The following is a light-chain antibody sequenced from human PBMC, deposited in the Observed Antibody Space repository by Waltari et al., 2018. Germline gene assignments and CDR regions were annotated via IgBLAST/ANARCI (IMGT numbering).Light chain of an antibody. Sequence: QSALTQPASVSGSPGQPITISCTGTSSDVGAYNYVSWYPQHPGKAPKLMLYEGGNRPVGVFNRSSGSRSGNTASLSIAGRQAEDEADYYCSSYTSSSTLVVFGGGTKLTVL. CDR1: SSDVGAYNY. CDR3: SSYTSSSTLVV. J-gene: IGLJ2*01. CDR2: EGG. V-gene: IGLV2-14*01.